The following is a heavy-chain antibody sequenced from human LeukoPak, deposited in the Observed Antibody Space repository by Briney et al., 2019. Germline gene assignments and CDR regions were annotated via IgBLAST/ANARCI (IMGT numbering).Heavy chain of an antibody. J-gene: IGHJ5*02. Sequence: PSETLSLTCTVSGGSISTNHWSWIRQPAGKGLEWIGRMYVGGSSDYNPSLKSRVTMSVDTSKNQFSLRLSSVTAADTAVYYCARETHSGRYSLDNWFDPWGQGTLVTVSS. CDR2: MYVGGSS. CDR1: GGSISTNH. CDR3: ARETHSGRYSLDNWFDP. D-gene: IGHD1-26*01. V-gene: IGHV4-4*07.